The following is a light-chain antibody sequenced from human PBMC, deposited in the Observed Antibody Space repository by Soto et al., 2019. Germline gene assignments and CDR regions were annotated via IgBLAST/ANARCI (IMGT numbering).Light chain of an antibody. CDR1: QSVSSN. V-gene: IGKV3-15*01. J-gene: IGKJ2*01. Sequence: EIVVTQSPATLYVSPGERATLSCRASQSVSSNLAWYQQKPGQAPRLLIYGASTRATGIPARFSGSGSGTEFTLTISSLQSEDFAVYYCQQYNNWPPRTFGQGTKLEIK. CDR2: GAS. CDR3: QQYNNWPPRT.